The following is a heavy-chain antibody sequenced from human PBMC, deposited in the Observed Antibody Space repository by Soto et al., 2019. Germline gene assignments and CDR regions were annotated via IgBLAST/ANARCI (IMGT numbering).Heavy chain of an antibody. CDR1: GFTFSSYW. Sequence: EVQLVESGGGLVQPGGSLRLSCAASGFTFSSYWMSWVRQAPGKGLEWVANIKQDGSEKYYVDSVKGRFTISRDNAKNSLYLQMNSLRAEDTAVYYCARGSYFYYDSSCPADYFDYWGQGTLVTVSS. CDR3: ARGSYFYYDSSCPADYFDY. CDR2: IKQDGSEK. D-gene: IGHD3-22*01. V-gene: IGHV3-7*03. J-gene: IGHJ4*02.